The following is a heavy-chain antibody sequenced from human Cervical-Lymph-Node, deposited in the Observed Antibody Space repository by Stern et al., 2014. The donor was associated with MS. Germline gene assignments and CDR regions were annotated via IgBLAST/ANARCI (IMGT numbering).Heavy chain of an antibody. CDR2: ITSDGRSATYAVGSST. J-gene: IGHJ5*02. CDR3: ARGNRGYSGYDMYHWFDP. Sequence: EVQLVESGGGLVQPGGSLRLSCAASGFTFSNYWMHWVRQAPGKGLVWVSRITSDGRSATYAVGSSTSYADSVQGRFIISRDNAKNTLSLQMNSLRAEDTAVYYCARGNRGYSGYDMYHWFDPWGQGTLVTVSS. CDR1: GFTFSNYW. D-gene: IGHD5-12*01. V-gene: IGHV3-74*01.